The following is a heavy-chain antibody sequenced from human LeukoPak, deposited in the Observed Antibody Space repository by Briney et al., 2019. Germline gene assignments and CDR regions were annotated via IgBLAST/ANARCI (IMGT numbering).Heavy chain of an antibody. CDR2: IYYSGST. V-gene: IGHV4-39*01. CDR1: GGSISSSSYY. Sequence: KASETLSLTCTVSGGSISSSSYYWGWIRQPPGKGLEWIGSIYYSGSTYYNPSLKSRVTISVDTSKNQFSLKLSSVTAADTAVHYCARLPATGGTVWFDPWGQGTLVTVSS. CDR3: ARLPATGGTVWFDP. J-gene: IGHJ5*02. D-gene: IGHD2-2*01.